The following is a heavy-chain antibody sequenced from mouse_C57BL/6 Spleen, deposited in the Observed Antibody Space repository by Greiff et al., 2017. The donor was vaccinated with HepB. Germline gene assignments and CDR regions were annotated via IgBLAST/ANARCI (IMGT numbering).Heavy chain of an antibody. Sequence: EVKLMESGGGLVKPGGSLKLSCAASGFTFSSYAMSWVRQTPEKRLEWVATISDGGSYTYYPDNVKGRFTISRDNAKNNLYLQMSHLKSEDTAMYYCARDGGRYLYFDVWGTGTTVTVSS. CDR2: ISDGGSYT. CDR3: ARDGGRYLYFDV. D-gene: IGHD2-12*01. J-gene: IGHJ1*03. V-gene: IGHV5-4*01. CDR1: GFTFSSYA.